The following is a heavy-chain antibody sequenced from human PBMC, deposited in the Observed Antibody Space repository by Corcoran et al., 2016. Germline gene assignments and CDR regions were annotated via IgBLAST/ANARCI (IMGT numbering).Heavy chain of an antibody. CDR1: GGSISSYY. CDR2: IYYSGST. Sequence: QVQLQESGPGLVKPSETLSLTCTVSGGSISSYYWSWIRQPPGKGLEWIGYIYYSGSTNYNPSLKSRVTISVDTSKNQFSRKLSSVTAADTAVYYCARDQLPLWGRWGYFDYWGQGTLVTVSS. V-gene: IGHV4-59*01. J-gene: IGHJ4*02. D-gene: IGHD3-16*01. CDR3: ARDQLPLWGRWGYFDY.